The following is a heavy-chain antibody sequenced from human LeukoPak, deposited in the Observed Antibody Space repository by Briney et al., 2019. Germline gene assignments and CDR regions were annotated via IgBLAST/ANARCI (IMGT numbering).Heavy chain of an antibody. J-gene: IGHJ3*01. V-gene: IGHV3-30*02. Sequence: GGSLRLSCAASGFTFSSYGMHWVRQAPGKGLEWVAFIRYDGGNKYYADSVKGRFTISRDNSKNTLYLQMNSLRAEDTGVYYCAKNHDNNGYHTDDAFDVWGQGTMVTVSS. CDR2: IRYDGGNK. CDR1: GFTFSSYG. CDR3: AKNHDNNGYHTDDAFDV. D-gene: IGHD5-18*01.